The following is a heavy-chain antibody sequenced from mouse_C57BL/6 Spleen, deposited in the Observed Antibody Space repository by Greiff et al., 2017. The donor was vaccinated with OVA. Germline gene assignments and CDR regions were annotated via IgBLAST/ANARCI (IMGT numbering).Heavy chain of an antibody. CDR3: AKNWRNYFDY. CDR1: GYTFTSYW. CDR2: IYPGSGST. J-gene: IGHJ2*01. Sequence: QVQLQQSGAELVKPGASVTMSCKASGYTFTSYWLTWVKQRPGQGLEWIGDIYPGSGSTNYNEKFKSKATLTVDTSSSTAYMQLSSLTSEDSAVYYCAKNWRNYFDYWGQGTTLTVSS. V-gene: IGHV1-55*01. D-gene: IGHD4-1*01.